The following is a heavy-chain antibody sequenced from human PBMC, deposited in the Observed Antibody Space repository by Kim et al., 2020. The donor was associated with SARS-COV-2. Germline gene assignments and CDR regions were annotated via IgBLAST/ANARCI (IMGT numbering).Heavy chain of an antibody. CDR3: ARARGGTRIVVVIGAFDI. Sequence: SETLSLTCTVSGGSISSGGYYWSWIRQHPGKGLEWIGYIYYSGSTYYNPSLKSRVTISVDTSKNQFSLKLSSVTAADTAVYYCARARGGTRIVVVIGAFDIWGQETMVTVSS. J-gene: IGHJ3*02. CDR2: IYYSGST. CDR1: GGSISSGGYY. D-gene: IGHD3-22*01. V-gene: IGHV4-31*03.